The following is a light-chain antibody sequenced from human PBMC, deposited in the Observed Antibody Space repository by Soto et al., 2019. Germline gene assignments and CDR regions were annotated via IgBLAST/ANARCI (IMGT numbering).Light chain of an antibody. CDR2: DNN. CDR1: SSNIGNNY. CDR3: CSYAGRSTVV. Sequence: QSVLTQSPSVSAAPGQKVTISCSGSSSNIGNNYVSWYQQLPGTAPKLLIYDNNKRPSGIPDRFSGSKSGTSGTLDITGLQAEDEAEYYCCSYAGRSTVVFGGGTKLTVL. V-gene: IGLV1-51*01. J-gene: IGLJ2*01.